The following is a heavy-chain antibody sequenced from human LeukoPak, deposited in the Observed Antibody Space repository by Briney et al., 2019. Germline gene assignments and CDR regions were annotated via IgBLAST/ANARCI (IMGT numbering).Heavy chain of an antibody. CDR1: GFTLSGYW. D-gene: IGHD1-26*01. V-gene: IGHV3-7*01. CDR2: LHADGIER. J-gene: IGHJ4*02. CDR3: ARDARWELLLSQELDY. Sequence: GGSLRLSCAASGFTLSGYWMSWVRQAPGKGLEWVARLHADGIERYYVDPVKGRFTISRDNAKNSLHLQMNSLRAEDTAVYYCARDARWELLLSQELDYWGQGTLVTVSS.